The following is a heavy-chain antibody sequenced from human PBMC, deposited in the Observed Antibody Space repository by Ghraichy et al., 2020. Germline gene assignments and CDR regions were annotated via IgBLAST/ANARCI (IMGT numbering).Heavy chain of an antibody. D-gene: IGHD2-15*01. Sequence: SETLSLTCAVYGGSFSGYYWSWIRQPPGKGLEWIGEINHSGSTNYNPSLKSRVTISVDTSKNQFSLKLSSVTAADTAVYYCARGPVGDYWGQGTLVTVSS. J-gene: IGHJ4*02. CDR2: INHSGST. CDR3: ARGPVGDY. V-gene: IGHV4-34*01. CDR1: GGSFSGYY.